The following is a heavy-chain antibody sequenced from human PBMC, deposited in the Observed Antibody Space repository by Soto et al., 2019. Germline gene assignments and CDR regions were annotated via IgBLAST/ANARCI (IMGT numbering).Heavy chain of an antibody. CDR1: GGFVSSGSYH. CDR3: ARVERGTVTTVVDAFDI. J-gene: IGHJ3*02. D-gene: IGHD1-1*01. Sequence: QVQLQQWGAGLLKPSETLSLTCAVYGGFVSSGSYHWSWIRQPPGKGLEWIGEMSHSGGTHFNPSLKSQVTISVDTSKNQFSLNIYSVTAADTALYYCARVERGTVTTVVDAFDIWGPGTMVTVSS. CDR2: MSHSGGT. V-gene: IGHV4-34*01.